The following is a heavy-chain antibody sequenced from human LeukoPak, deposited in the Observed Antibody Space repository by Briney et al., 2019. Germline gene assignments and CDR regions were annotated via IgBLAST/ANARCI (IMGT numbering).Heavy chain of an antibody. Sequence: ASVKVSCKASGYTFTNYYIHWVRQAPGQGLEWMGRIIPIFGTANYAQKFQGRVTITTDESTSTAYMELSSLRSEDTAVYYCARDLLTNHYYYYYMDVWGKGTTVTVSS. CDR1: GYTFTNYY. J-gene: IGHJ6*03. D-gene: IGHD2-2*01. CDR2: IIPIFGTA. V-gene: IGHV1-69*05. CDR3: ARDLLTNHYYYYYMDV.